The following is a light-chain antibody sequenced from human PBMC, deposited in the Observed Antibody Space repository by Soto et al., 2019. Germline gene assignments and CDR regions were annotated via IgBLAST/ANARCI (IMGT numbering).Light chain of an antibody. CDR3: GSHAGNSNLV. J-gene: IGLJ3*02. V-gene: IGLV2-8*01. CDR1: SSDVGGYNY. CDR2: EVN. Sequence: QSALTQPPSASGSPGQSVAISCTGTSSDVGGYNYVSWYQQHPGKAPKLMIYEVNKRPSGVPDRFSGSKSGNTASLTVSGLQAEDEADYYCGSHAGNSNLVFGGGTKLTVL.